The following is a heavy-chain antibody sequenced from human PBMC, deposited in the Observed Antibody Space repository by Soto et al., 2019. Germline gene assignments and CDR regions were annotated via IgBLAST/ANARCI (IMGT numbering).Heavy chain of an antibody. Sequence: QVQLVQSGAEVKKPGSSVKVSCKASGGTFSSYAISWVRQAPGQGLEWMGGIIPIFGTANYAQKFQGRVRITADESRRTAYMELRILRSEDMAVYYCACNSSVVGDNWFGPWGQRALVTGSS. V-gene: IGHV1-69*12. D-gene: IGHD6-19*01. CDR2: IIPIFGTA. CDR3: ACNSSVVGDNWFGP. CDR1: GGTFSSYA. J-gene: IGHJ5*02.